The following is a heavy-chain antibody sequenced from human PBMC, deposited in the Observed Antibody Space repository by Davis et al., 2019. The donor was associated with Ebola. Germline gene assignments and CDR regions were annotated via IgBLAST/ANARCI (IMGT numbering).Heavy chain of an antibody. J-gene: IGHJ4*02. D-gene: IGHD6-13*01. CDR3: ARGGNSIAAAEPYDY. CDR1: GGSFSGYY. CDR2: INHSGST. Sequence: PSETLSLTCAVYGGSFSGYYWSWIRQPPGKGLEWIGEINHSGSTNYNPSLKSRVTISVDTSKNQFSLKLSSVTAADTAVYYCARGGNSIAAAEPYDYWGQGTLVTVSS. V-gene: IGHV4-34*01.